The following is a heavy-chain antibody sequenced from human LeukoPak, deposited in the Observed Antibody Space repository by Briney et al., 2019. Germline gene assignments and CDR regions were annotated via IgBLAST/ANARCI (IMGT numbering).Heavy chain of an antibody. D-gene: IGHD6-13*01. CDR2: ISSSGSTI. CDR3: AREIAAAGTTVIDY. CDR1: GFTFIDYD. V-gene: IGHV3-11*01. Sequence: PGRCLRLACAASGFTFIDYDISSIRQAPRKGLDWGSYISSSGSTIYYPDSVKGRFTISRDNAKNSLYLQMNSLRAEDTAVYYCAREIAAAGTTVIDYWGQGTLVTVSS. J-gene: IGHJ4*02.